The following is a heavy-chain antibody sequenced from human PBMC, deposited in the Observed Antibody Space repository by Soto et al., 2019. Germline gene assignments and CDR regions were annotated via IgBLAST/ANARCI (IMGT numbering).Heavy chain of an antibody. Sequence: SQPLSLTCAISGDSVSSNSAAWNWIRQSPSRGLEWLGRTYYRSKWYNDYAVSVKSRITINPDTSKNQFSLQLNSVTPEDTAVYYCARDPRYSYDPTYYYYYGMDVWGQGTTVTVSS. CDR3: ARDPRYSYDPTYYYYYGMDV. CDR1: GDSVSSNSAA. D-gene: IGHD5-18*01. CDR2: TYYRSKWYN. V-gene: IGHV6-1*01. J-gene: IGHJ6*02.